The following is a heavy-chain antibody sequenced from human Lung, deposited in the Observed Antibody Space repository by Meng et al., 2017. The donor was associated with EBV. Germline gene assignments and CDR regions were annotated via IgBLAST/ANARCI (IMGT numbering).Heavy chain of an antibody. J-gene: IGHJ4*02. CDR2: ISPNTDGI. CDR1: GYSLTDYD. D-gene: IGHD5-18*01. CDR3: ARQMDIAVVGFDY. Sequence: VRLGRSGAEVKKPGASVKVSCKASGYSLTDYDMHWVRQAPGQGREWMGWISPNTDGINYAQKFQAWVTMTTDASMNTVYMELRNLRSDDTAVYYCARQMDIAVVGFDYWGQGTLVTVSS. V-gene: IGHV1-2*04.